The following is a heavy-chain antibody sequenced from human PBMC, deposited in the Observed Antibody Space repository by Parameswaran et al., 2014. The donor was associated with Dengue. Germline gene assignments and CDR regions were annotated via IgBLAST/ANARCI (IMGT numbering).Heavy chain of an antibody. D-gene: IGHD5-18*01. CDR3: RGSGYGLNYGMDV. V-gene: IGHV1-46*01. J-gene: IGHJ6*02. Sequence: WVRQAPGQGLEWMGMIDPSGGGPTYAQNFQGRVTITRDTSTSTVYMELSSLRSEDTAVYYCRGSGYGLNYGMDVWGQGTTVTVSS. CDR2: IDPSGGGP.